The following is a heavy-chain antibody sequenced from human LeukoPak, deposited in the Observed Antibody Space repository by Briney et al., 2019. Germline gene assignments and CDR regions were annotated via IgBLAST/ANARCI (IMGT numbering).Heavy chain of an antibody. V-gene: IGHV3-30*04. D-gene: IGHD2-15*01. J-gene: IGHJ4*02. CDR1: GFIFSSYA. CDR2: ILYAGSNK. CDR3: ARGGGQVPFDY. Sequence: GGSLRLSCAASGFIFSSYAMHWVRQAPGKGLEWVAVILYAGSNKYYADSVKGRFTIFRDNSKNTLYLQMNSLRAEDTAVYYCARGGGQVPFDYWGQGTLVTVSS.